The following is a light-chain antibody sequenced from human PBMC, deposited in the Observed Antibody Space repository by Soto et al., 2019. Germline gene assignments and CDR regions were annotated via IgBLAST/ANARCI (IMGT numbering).Light chain of an antibody. CDR3: SSYTNRDTLV. CDR1: SSDIGAYTS. V-gene: IGLV2-14*01. J-gene: IGLJ3*02. Sequence: QSVLTQPASVSGSPGQSITISCTGTSSDIGAYTSVSWYQQHPGKAPKLIIYEVGDRPSGVSNRFSGSKSGNTASLTISGLQAEDEADYHCSSYTNRDTLVFGGGTKLTVL. CDR2: EVG.